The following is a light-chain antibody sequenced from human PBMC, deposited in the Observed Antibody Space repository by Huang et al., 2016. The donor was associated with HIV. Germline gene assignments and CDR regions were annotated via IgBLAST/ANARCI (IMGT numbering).Light chain of an antibody. CDR2: DTS. Sequence: IVLTQSPATLSWYPGERVTLSCRASQSVGNYIAWYQQHPGQSPRLLIYDTSNRATGTPVRFSGSGSGTDFLLTISNLESEDFALYYCQQRSGGVTFGGGTKVQVK. V-gene: IGKV3-11*01. CDR1: QSVGNY. J-gene: IGKJ4*01. CDR3: QQRSGGVT.